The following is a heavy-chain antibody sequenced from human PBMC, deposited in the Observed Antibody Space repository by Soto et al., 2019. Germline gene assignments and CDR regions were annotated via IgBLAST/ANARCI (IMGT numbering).Heavy chain of an antibody. CDR2: IDPSDSYT. J-gene: IGHJ4*02. CDR3: ERYGGSRCYDDY. V-gene: IGHV5-10-1*01. Sequence: PGESLKISCKGSGYSFTSYWISWVRQMPGKGLEWMGRIDPSDSYTNYSPSFQGHVTISADKSISTAYLQWSSLKASDTAMYDCERYGGSRCYDDYWGQETVLTVSS. CDR1: GYSFTSYW. D-gene: IGHD6-13*01.